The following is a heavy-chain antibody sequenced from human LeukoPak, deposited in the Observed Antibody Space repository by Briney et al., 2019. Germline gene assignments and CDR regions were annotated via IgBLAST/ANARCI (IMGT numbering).Heavy chain of an antibody. V-gene: IGHV4-61*01. CDR1: GGSISSSSYY. CDR3: ARITTVTRAPYYYYYYMDV. D-gene: IGHD4-17*01. J-gene: IGHJ6*03. Sequence: SETLSLTCTVSGGSISSSSYYWSWIRQPPGKGLEWIGYIYYSGSTNYNPSLKSRVTISVDTSKNQFSLKLSSVTAADTAVYYCARITTVTRAPYYYYYYMDVWGKGTTVAVSS. CDR2: IYYSGST.